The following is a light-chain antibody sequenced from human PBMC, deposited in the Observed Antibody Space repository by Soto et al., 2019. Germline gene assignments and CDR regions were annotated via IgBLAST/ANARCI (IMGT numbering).Light chain of an antibody. Sequence: QAVVTQPPSLSGAPGQRVTLSCTGSSSNIGTPYDVHWYQQLPGKAPTLLIYGDSSRPSGVSDRFSGSKSGTSASLAITGLRAEDEADYYCQSYDSNLSGVVFGGGTKLTVL. V-gene: IGLV1-40*01. CDR1: SSNIGTPYD. J-gene: IGLJ2*01. CDR2: GDS. CDR3: QSYDSNLSGVV.